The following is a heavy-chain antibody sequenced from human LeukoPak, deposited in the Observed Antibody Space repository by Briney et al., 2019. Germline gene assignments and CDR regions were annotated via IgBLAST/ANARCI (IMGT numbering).Heavy chain of an antibody. J-gene: IGHJ6*04. V-gene: IGHV3-48*01. CDR3: ARDLTVPTSMDV. CDR2: ISSSSSVI. D-gene: IGHD2-2*01. CDR1: GFTFSSYN. Sequence: PGGSLRLSCAASGFTFSSYNINWVRQAPGKGLEWVPYISSSSSVIYYADSVTGRFTISRDNAKNSLYLQMNSLRAEDTAVYYCARDLTVPTSMDVWGKGTTVTVSS.